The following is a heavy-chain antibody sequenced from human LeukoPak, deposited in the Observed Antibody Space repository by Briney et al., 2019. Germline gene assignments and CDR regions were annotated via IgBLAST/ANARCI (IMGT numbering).Heavy chain of an antibody. CDR3: AKRGVVIRVILVGFHKEAYYFDS. V-gene: IGHV3-23*01. CDR1: GITLSNYG. Sequence: GSLRLSCVVSGITLSNYGMSWVRQAPGKGLELVAGISASGGGTTYADSVKGRFTISRDNAKNTLFLQMNSLRADDTAVYFCAKRGVVIRVILVGFHKEAYYFDSWGQGALVTVSS. CDR2: ISASGGGT. D-gene: IGHD3-22*01. J-gene: IGHJ4*02.